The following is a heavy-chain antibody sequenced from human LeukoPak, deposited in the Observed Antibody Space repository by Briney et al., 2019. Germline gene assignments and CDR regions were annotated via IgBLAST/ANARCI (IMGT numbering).Heavy chain of an antibody. CDR1: GFVFNSHP. J-gene: IGHJ4*02. CDR3: AREEPAGSTDY. Sequence: GGSLRLSCAASGFVFNSHPMHWVRQAPGKGLECVSAISTNGGTTYNAKSVKGRFTISRDNSKNTLYLQMGSLRADDTALYYCAREEPAGSTDYWGQGTLVTVSS. D-gene: IGHD1-14*01. CDR2: ISTNGGTT. V-gene: IGHV3-64*01.